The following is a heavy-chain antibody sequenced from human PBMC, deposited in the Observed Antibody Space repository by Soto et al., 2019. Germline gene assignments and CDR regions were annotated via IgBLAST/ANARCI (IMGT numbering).Heavy chain of an antibody. Sequence: ASVKVSCKASGYTFTSYAMHWVRQAPGQRLEWMGWINAGNGNTKYSQKFQGRVTITRDTSASTAYMELSSLRSEDTAVYYCAIQHYYGSGNYYILQSWSQGTMVTVSS. D-gene: IGHD3-10*01. J-gene: IGHJ3*01. CDR2: INAGNGNT. V-gene: IGHV1-3*01. CDR3: AIQHYYGSGNYYILQS. CDR1: GYTFTSYA.